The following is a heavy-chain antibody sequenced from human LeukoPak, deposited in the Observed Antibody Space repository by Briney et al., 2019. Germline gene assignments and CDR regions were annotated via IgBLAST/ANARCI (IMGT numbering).Heavy chain of an antibody. CDR1: GFTFSTYA. D-gene: IGHD2-21*02. CDR3: ARAKIASTVIYYYMDV. Sequence: GGSLRLSCAASGFTFSTYAMHWVRQAPGKGLEWVAVISYDGSNKYCADSVKGRFTISRDNSKNTLFLQMNSLRAEDTAVYYCARAKIASTVIYYYMDVWGKGTTVTVSS. J-gene: IGHJ6*03. V-gene: IGHV3-30*04. CDR2: ISYDGSNK.